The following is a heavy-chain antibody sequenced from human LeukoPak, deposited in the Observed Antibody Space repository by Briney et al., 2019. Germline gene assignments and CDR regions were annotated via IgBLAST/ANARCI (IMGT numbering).Heavy chain of an antibody. V-gene: IGHV1-69*13. CDR2: IIPIFGTA. D-gene: IGHD6-6*01. J-gene: IGHJ4*02. CDR3: ARASSADNGFDY. Sequence: SVKVSCKASGGTFSSYAISWVRQAPGQGLEWMGGIIPIFGTANYAQKFQGRVTITADESTSTAYMELSSLRSEDTAAYYCARASSADNGFDYWGQGTLVTVSS. CDR1: GGTFSSYA.